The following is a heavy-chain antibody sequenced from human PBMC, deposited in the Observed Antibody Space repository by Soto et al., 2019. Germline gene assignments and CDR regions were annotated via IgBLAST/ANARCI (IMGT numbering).Heavy chain of an antibody. Sequence: GSLRLSCAASGFTFSSYAMHWVRRAPGKGLEWVAVISYDGSNKYYADSVKGRFTISRDNSKNTLYLQMNSLRAEDTAVYYCARDFPSYGSGTYYYGMDVWGQGTTVTVSS. CDR2: ISYDGSNK. D-gene: IGHD3-10*01. V-gene: IGHV3-30-3*01. CDR3: ARDFPSYGSGTYYYGMDV. J-gene: IGHJ6*02. CDR1: GFTFSSYA.